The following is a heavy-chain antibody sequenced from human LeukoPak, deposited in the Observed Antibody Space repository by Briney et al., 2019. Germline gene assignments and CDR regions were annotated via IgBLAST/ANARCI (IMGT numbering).Heavy chain of an antibody. Sequence: ASVKVSCKASGYTFTGYYIHWVRQAPGQGLEWMGWINPNSGGTNYAQKFQGRVTMTRDTSISTAYMELSRLRSDDTAVYYCARGTHAVGATPGGNHWGQGTPVTVSS. J-gene: IGHJ5*02. CDR3: ARGTHAVGATPGGNH. D-gene: IGHD1-26*01. CDR1: GYTFTGYY. CDR2: INPNSGGT. V-gene: IGHV1-2*02.